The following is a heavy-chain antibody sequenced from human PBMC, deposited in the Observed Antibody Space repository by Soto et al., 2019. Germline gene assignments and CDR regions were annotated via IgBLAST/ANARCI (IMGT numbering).Heavy chain of an antibody. J-gene: IGHJ5*02. CDR3: ARHSLALRKNNWFDP. V-gene: IGHV4-39*01. Sequence: LSLTCTVSGDSIISSDFYWGWVRQPPGKGLEWIGSIFYPGSSYYNPSLKSRVTMSVDTSKNQFSLRPRSVTAADTALYFCARHSLALRKNNWFDPWGQGIMVTVSS. D-gene: IGHD3-3*02. CDR1: GDSIISSDFY. CDR2: IFYPGSS.